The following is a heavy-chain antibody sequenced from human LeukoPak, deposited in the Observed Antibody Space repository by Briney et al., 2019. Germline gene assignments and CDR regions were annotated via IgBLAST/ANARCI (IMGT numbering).Heavy chain of an antibody. J-gene: IGHJ4*02. Sequence: GGSLRLSCAASGFTFRMFVLHWVRQAPGKGLEWVAGISSDGTASISYADSVKGRFTISRDNSKNTLYLQMNSLRAEDTAVYYCARDVRDSSGYYCFDYWGQGTLVAVSS. CDR3: ARDVRDSSGYYCFDY. V-gene: IGHV3-30*14. D-gene: IGHD3-22*01. CDR1: GFTFRMFV. CDR2: ISSDGTASI.